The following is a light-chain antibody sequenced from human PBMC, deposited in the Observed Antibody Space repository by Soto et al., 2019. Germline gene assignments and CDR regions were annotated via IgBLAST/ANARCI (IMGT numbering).Light chain of an antibody. J-gene: IGLJ2*01. CDR2: DVT. Sequence: QSALTQPRSVSGSPGQSVTISCTGTNSDVGGYNYVSWLQQHPSKAPKLIIYDVTKRPSGVPDRFSGSKSGNTASLTISGLQAEDEADYYCCSYAGSYSLVFGGGIKLTVL. V-gene: IGLV2-11*01. CDR3: CSYAGSYSLV. CDR1: NSDVGGYNY.